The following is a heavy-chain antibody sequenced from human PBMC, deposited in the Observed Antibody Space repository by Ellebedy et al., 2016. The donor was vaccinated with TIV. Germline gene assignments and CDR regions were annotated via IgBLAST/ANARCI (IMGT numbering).Heavy chain of an antibody. D-gene: IGHD3-3*01. Sequence: PGGSLRLSCAASGFTFSDYYMRWIRQAPGKGLEWVSYISSSGSTIYYADSVKGRFTISRDNAKNSLYLQMNSLRAEDTAVYYCAGDDFRSRLDVWGQGTTVTVSS. CDR1: GFTFSDYY. V-gene: IGHV3-11*01. J-gene: IGHJ6*02. CDR2: ISSSGSTI. CDR3: AGDDFRSRLDV.